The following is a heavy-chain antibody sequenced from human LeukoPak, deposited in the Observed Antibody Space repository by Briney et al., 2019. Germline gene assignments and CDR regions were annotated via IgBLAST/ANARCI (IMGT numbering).Heavy chain of an antibody. CDR2: IREDGSEK. CDR1: GFTFSSSW. Sequence: GGSLRLSCAASGFTFSSSWMTWVRQAPGKGLEWVASIREDGSEKTSVDSVKGRFTISRDNAKNSLYLQMDSLRAEDTAVYYCARHHPLYDYVWGSYLGGVDYWGQGTLVTVSS. D-gene: IGHD3-16*02. J-gene: IGHJ4*02. CDR3: ARHHPLYDYVWGSYLGGVDY. V-gene: IGHV3-7*01.